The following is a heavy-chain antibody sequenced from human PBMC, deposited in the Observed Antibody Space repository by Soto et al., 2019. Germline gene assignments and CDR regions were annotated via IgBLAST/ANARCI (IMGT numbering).Heavy chain of an antibody. CDR1: GFSLSTTGVG. J-gene: IGHJ4*02. D-gene: IGHD3-16*01. V-gene: IGHV2-5*01. CDR2: IYWHDDK. CDR3: ARRGGATVGLYYFEY. Sequence: QITLKESGPTLVKPTQTLTLTCTFSGFSLSTTGVGVSWIRQPPGKALEWLALIYWHDDKRYSPSLKSWLTITQDTYKNQVVLTMPNMDPVDTATYYGARRGGATVGLYYFEYWGQGALVTVSS.